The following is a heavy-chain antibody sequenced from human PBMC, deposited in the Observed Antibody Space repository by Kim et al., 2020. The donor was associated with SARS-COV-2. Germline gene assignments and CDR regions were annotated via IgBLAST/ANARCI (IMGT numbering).Heavy chain of an antibody. Sequence: GESLKISCKGSGYSFTSYWIGWVRQMPGKGLEWMGIIYPGDSDTRYSPSFQGQVTISADKSISTAYLQWSSLKASDTAMYYCARRAFLDYGVGWSGWYFDLWGRGTLVTVSS. J-gene: IGHJ2*01. V-gene: IGHV5-51*01. CDR2: IYPGDSDT. D-gene: IGHD4-17*01. CDR1: GYSFTSYW. CDR3: ARRAFLDYGVGWSGWYFDL.